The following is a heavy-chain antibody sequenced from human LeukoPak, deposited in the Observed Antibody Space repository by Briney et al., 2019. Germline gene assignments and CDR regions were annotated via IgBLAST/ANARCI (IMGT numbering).Heavy chain of an antibody. D-gene: IGHD3-16*01. Sequence: GGSLRLSCAASGFTFSSYEMNWVRQAPGKGLEWVSYISSSGSTIYYADSVKGRFTISRDNAKNSLYLQMNSLRAEDTAVYYCARDGGRTRRDAFDIWGQGTMVTVSS. J-gene: IGHJ3*02. V-gene: IGHV3-48*03. CDR1: GFTFSSYE. CDR3: ARDGGRTRRDAFDI. CDR2: ISSSGSTI.